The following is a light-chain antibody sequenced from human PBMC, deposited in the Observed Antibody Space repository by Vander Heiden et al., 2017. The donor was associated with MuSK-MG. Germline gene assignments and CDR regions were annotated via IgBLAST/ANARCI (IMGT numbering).Light chain of an antibody. Sequence: QSALTHPAPASGSPGQSIPISCTGTSSDVGSYDLVSWYQQRPGKAPKLMIYEGSRRPSGVSNRFSGSKSGNTASLTISGLQAEDEADYYCCSYAGSSTLVFGGGTKLTVL. CDR1: SSDVGSYDL. CDR3: CSYAGSSTLV. CDR2: EGS. V-gene: IGLV2-23*01. J-gene: IGLJ3*02.